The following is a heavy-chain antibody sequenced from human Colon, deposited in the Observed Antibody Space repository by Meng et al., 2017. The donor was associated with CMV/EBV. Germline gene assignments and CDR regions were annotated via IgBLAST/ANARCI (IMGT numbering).Heavy chain of an antibody. J-gene: IGHJ4*02. Sequence: GESLKISCAASGFTFSNYWMHWARQAPGKGPVWVSRIKSDGSITNYVDSVKGRFTISRDNAKNTLHLQMDSLGAEDTAMYYGVRGVSGDSWGQGTLVTVSS. CDR3: VRGVSGDS. CDR1: GFTFSNYW. CDR2: IKSDGSIT. D-gene: IGHD6-13*01. V-gene: IGHV3-74*01.